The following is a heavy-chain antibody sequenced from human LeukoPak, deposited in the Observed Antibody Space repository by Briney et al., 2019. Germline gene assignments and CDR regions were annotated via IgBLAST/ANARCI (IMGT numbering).Heavy chain of an antibody. V-gene: IGHV4-61*01. CDR1: GGSVTSANYY. D-gene: IGHD2-15*01. CDR2: VYYSGST. J-gene: IGHJ2*01. CDR3: ARDNGLLSFDL. Sequence: SETLSLTCTVSGGSVTSANYYWNWIRQPPGKGLEWIGFVYYSGSTHYNPPLKSRVTISVDTSKNQFSLKLSSVTAADTAVYFCARDNGLLSFDLWGRGTLVTVSS.